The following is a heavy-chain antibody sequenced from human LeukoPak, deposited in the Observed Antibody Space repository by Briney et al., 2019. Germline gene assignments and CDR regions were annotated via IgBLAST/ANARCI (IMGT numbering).Heavy chain of an antibody. CDR3: ARGPHWDPHFDY. D-gene: IGHD7-27*01. CDR1: GGTFSTYA. V-gene: IGHV1-69*13. Sequence: SVKVSCKASGGTFSTYAISWVRQAPGQGLEWMGGIIPIFDTAPYSQKFQGRVTITADGSTSTVYMELNSLTSEDTAVYYCARGPHWDPHFDYWGQGTLVTVSS. CDR2: IIPIFDTA. J-gene: IGHJ4*02.